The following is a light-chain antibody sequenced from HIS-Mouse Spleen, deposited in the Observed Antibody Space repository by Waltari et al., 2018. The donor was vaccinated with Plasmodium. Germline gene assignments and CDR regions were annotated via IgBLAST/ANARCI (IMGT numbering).Light chain of an antibody. CDR1: ALPNQD. J-gene: IGLJ3*02. CDR2: KDS. V-gene: IGLV3-25*03. Sequence: SYELTQPPSVSVSPGQTARIPCSGDALPNQDAYWFHQKPGQATVLVIYKDSERPSGIPERVSGSSSGTTVTLTISGVQAEDEADYYCQSADSSGTPNWVFGGGTKLTVL. CDR3: QSADSSGTPNWV.